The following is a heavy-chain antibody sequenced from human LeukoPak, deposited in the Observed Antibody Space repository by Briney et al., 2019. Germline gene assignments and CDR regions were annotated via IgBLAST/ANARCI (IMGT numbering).Heavy chain of an antibody. CDR2: IIPIFGTA. Sequence: SVKVSCKASGGTFSSYAISWVRQAPGQGLEWMGGIIPIFGTANYAQKFQGRVTITADESTSTAYMELSSLRSEDTAVYYCARFRSRGLVFYYYGMDVWDQGTTVTVSS. D-gene: IGHD3-16*01. CDR3: ARFRSRGLVFYYYGMDV. J-gene: IGHJ6*02. CDR1: GGTFSSYA. V-gene: IGHV1-69*13.